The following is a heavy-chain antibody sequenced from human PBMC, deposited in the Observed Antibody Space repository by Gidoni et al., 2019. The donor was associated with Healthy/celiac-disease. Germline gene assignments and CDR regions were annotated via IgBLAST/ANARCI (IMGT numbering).Heavy chain of an antibody. D-gene: IGHD3-10*01. CDR3: ARGPDLRGVIIRPLLGY. J-gene: IGHJ4*02. CDR1: GFTFSSYA. V-gene: IGHV3-30-3*01. Sequence: QVQLVESGGGVVQPGRSLRLSCAASGFTFSSYAMHWVRQAPGKGLEWVAVISYDGSNKYYADSVKGRFTISRDNSKNTLYLQMNSLRAEDTAVYYCARGPDLRGVIIRPLLGYWGQGTLVTVSS. CDR2: ISYDGSNK.